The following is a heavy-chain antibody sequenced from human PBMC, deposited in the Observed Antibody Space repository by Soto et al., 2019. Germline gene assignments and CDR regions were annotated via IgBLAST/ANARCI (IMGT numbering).Heavy chain of an antibody. CDR2: ISAYNGNT. Sequence: QVQLVQSGAEVKKPGASVKVSCKASGYTFTSYGISWVRQAPGQGLEWMGWISAYNGNTNYAKKIQGRVTMTKDTSTSTADMELRTLRSDDTAVYYCARDRGAYGMDVWGQGTTVTVSS. CDR1: GYTFTSYG. J-gene: IGHJ6*02. CDR3: ARDRGAYGMDV. V-gene: IGHV1-18*01.